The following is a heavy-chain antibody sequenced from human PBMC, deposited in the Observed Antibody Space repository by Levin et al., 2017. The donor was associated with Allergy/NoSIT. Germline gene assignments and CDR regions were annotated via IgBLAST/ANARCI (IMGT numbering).Heavy chain of an antibody. D-gene: IGHD5-18*01. CDR1: GFSLSTSGMC. CDR2: IDWDDDK. CDR3: ARIPHLRHSYGYYYGMDV. J-gene: IGHJ6*02. Sequence: ESGPTLVKPTQTLTLTCTFSGFSLSTSGMCVTWIRQPPGKALEWLARIDWDDDKYYSTSLKTRLTISRDTSKNQVVLTMTNTDPVDTATYYCARIPHLRHSYGYYYGMDVWGQGTTVTVSS. V-gene: IGHV2-70*11.